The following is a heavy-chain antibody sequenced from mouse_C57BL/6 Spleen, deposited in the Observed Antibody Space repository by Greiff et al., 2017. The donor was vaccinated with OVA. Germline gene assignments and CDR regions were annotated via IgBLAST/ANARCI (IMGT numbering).Heavy chain of an antibody. J-gene: IGHJ4*01. Sequence: QVHVKQSGPELVKPGASVKISCKASGYAFSSSWMNWVKQRPGKGLEWIGRIYPGDGDTNYNGKFKGKATLTADKSSSTAYMQLSSLTSEDSAVYFCATNYYGSSYNYAMDYWGQGTSVTVSS. CDR3: ATNYYGSSYNYAMDY. D-gene: IGHD1-1*01. CDR1: GYAFSSSW. V-gene: IGHV1-82*01. CDR2: IYPGDGDT.